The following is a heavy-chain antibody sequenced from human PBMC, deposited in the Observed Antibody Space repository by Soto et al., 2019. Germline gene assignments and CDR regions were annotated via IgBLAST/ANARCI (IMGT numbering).Heavy chain of an antibody. J-gene: IGHJ4*01. D-gene: IGHD3-10*01. V-gene: IGHV5-51*01. Sequence: GESLKISCKGSGYSFTTYWIAWVRQMPGKGLEWVGIIYPGDSDTRYSPSFEGHVTISVDKSISTAFLQWNSLKASDNAIYYCARQRTSASKDYWGQGTLVTVSS. CDR3: ARQRTSASKDY. CDR1: GYSFTTYW. CDR2: IYPGDSDT.